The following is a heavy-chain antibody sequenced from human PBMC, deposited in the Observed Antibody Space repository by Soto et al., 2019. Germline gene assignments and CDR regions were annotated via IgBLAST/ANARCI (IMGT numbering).Heavy chain of an antibody. CDR2: IFHSGRT. J-gene: IGHJ4*02. CDR3: VRQASKVWGAYPQATNF. V-gene: IGHV4-39*01. CDR1: GASINSTSFY. Sequence: QLQLRESGPGLVKSSETLSLTCTVSGASINSTSFYWGWIRQPPGKGLEWIGSIFHSGRTHYNPSLKSRVTLSVDTSRSQVSLEVGSVTAADTAVYYCVRQASKVWGAYPQATNFWGQGTLVTVSS. D-gene: IGHD3-16*02.